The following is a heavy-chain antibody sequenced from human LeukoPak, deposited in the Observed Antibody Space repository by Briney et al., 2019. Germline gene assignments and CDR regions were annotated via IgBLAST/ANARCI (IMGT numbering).Heavy chain of an antibody. D-gene: IGHD2-21*02. CDR2: ISYDGSNK. CDR1: GFTFSSYG. V-gene: IGHV3-30*03. CDR3: AREGCGGDCYGRMDV. J-gene: IGHJ6*02. Sequence: GGSLRLSCAASGFTFSSYGMQWVRQPPGKGLEWVAIISYDGSNKYYVDSVKGRFTISRDNSKNTMYMQMNSLRAEDTAVYYCAREGCGGDCYGRMDVWGQGTTVTVSS.